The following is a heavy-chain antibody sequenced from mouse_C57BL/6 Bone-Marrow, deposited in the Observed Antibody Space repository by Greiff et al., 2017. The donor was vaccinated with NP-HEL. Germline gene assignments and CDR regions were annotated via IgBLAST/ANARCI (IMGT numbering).Heavy chain of an antibody. CDR2: ILPGSGST. CDR3: ARRRGLRREAWFAY. J-gene: IGHJ3*01. Sequence: VQLQQSGAELMKPGASVKLSCKATGYTFTGYWIEWVKQRPGHGLEWIGEILPGSGSTNYNEKFKGKATFTADTYSNTAYMQLSSLSTEDSAIYYCARRRGLRREAWFAYWGQGTLVTVSA. CDR1: GYTFTGYW. D-gene: IGHD2-2*01. V-gene: IGHV1-9*01.